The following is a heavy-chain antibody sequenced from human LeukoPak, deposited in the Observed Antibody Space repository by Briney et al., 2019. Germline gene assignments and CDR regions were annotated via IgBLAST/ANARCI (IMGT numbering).Heavy chain of an antibody. V-gene: IGHV4-39*07. J-gene: IGHJ4*02. CDR2: IYYSGST. D-gene: IGHD1-26*01. Sequence: SETLSLTCTVSGGSFSSSSYYWGWIRQPPGKGLEWIGSIYYSGSTYYNPSLKSRVTISVDTSKNQFSLKLSSVTAADTAVYYCARDMGELLDYYFDYWGQGTLVTVSS. CDR1: GGSFSSSSYY. CDR3: ARDMGELLDYYFDY.